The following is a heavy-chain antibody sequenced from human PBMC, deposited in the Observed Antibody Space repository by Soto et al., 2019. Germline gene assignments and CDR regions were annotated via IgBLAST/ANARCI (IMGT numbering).Heavy chain of an antibody. D-gene: IGHD3-9*01. CDR3: ATGLLRYFAWLLYDY. J-gene: IGHJ4*02. V-gene: IGHV1-24*01. Sequence: ASVKVSCKVSGYTLTELSMHWVRQAPGKGLEWMGGFDPEDGETIYAQKFQGRVTMTEDTSTDTAYMELSSLRSEDTAVYYCATGLLRYFAWLLYDYWGQGTLVTVSS. CDR2: FDPEDGET. CDR1: GYTLTELS.